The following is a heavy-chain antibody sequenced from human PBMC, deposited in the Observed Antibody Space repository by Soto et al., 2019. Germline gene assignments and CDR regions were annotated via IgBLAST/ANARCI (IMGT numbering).Heavy chain of an antibody. CDR2: ISGSGGST. CDR3: AKEGEHSSGWANFDY. D-gene: IGHD6-19*01. Sequence: EVPLLESGGGLVQPGGSLRLSCAASGFTFSSYAMSWVRQAPGKGLEWVSAISGSGGSTYYADSVKGRFPISIDNSKNTLYLQMNSLRAEDTAVYYCAKEGEHSSGWANFDYWGQGTLVTVSS. J-gene: IGHJ4*02. CDR1: GFTFSSYA. V-gene: IGHV3-23*01.